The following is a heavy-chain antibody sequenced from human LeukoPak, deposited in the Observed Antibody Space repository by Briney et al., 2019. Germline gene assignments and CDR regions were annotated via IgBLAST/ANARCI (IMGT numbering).Heavy chain of an antibody. CDR3: ARVAITGTCIDY. J-gene: IGHJ4*02. V-gene: IGHV3-11*04. CDR2: ISTSGSTK. D-gene: IGHD1-7*01. Sequence: GGSLRLSCAVSGFTVSNNYMSWVRQAPGKGLEWVSYISTSGSTKYYADSVKGRFTISRDNAKNSLYLQMNGLRAEDTAVYYCARVAITGTCIDYWGQGTLVTVSS. CDR1: GFTVSNNY.